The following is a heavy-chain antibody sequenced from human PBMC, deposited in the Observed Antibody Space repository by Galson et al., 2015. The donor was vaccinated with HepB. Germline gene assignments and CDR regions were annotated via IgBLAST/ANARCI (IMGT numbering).Heavy chain of an antibody. J-gene: IGHJ4*02. CDR3: TTDLIFTMVRGVIVDY. D-gene: IGHD3-10*01. Sequence: SLRLSCAASGFTFSNAWMSWVRQAPGKGLEWVGRIKSKTDGGTTDYAAPVKGRFTISRDDSKNTLYLQMNSLKTEDTAVYYCTTDLIFTMVRGVIVDYWGQGTLVTVSS. V-gene: IGHV3-15*01. CDR2: IKSKTDGGTT. CDR1: GFTFSNAW.